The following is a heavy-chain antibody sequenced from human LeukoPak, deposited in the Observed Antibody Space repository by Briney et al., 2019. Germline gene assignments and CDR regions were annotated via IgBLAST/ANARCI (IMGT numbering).Heavy chain of an antibody. CDR3: ARGKLTGYDY. CDR2: IRYDGSNK. D-gene: IGHD1-1*01. J-gene: IGHJ4*02. CDR1: GFTFSSYG. Sequence: SGGSLTLSCAASGFTFSSYGMHWVRQAPGKGLEWVAFIRYDGSNKYYADSVKGRLTIPRENSKNTLYLQMNSLRAEDTAVYYCARGKLTGYDYWGQGTLVTVSS. V-gene: IGHV3-30*02.